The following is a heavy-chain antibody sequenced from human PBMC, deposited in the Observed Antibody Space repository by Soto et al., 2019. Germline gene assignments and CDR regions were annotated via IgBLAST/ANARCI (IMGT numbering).Heavy chain of an antibody. Sequence: PSETLSLTCSVYGGSIGGYTWTWIRQAPGKGLEWIGEINHSGGTNYNSSLKSRAIISVDTTKNQFSLIVYSVTTADTAVYFCAAGEASSRNLAPYYLDFRGQGTLVTVSS. J-gene: IGHJ4*02. V-gene: IGHV4-34*01. CDR1: GGSIGGYT. D-gene: IGHD6-13*01. CDR3: AAGEASSRNLAPYYLDF. CDR2: INHSGGT.